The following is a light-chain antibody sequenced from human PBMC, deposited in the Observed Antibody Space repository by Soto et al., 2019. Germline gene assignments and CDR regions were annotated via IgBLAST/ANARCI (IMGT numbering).Light chain of an antibody. Sequence: EILMTQSPVTLSVSPGERAPLSSRASQSVSSNLAWYQQKPGQAPSLIIYGAVTRATGIPARFSGTGSGTEFTLTISSLQSEDVALYYCQQYNDWSLTFGQGTKVDIK. CDR1: QSVSSN. V-gene: IGKV3-15*01. CDR2: GAV. CDR3: QQYNDWSLT. J-gene: IGKJ1*01.